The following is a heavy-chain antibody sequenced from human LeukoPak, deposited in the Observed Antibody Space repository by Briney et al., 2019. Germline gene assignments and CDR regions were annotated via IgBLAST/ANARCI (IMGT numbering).Heavy chain of an antibody. CDR3: ARGAGYSYLYQIDY. J-gene: IGHJ4*02. CDR2: ISYDGSNK. V-gene: IGHV3-30*04. D-gene: IGHD5-18*01. Sequence: GGSLRLSCAASGFNFRTFAMHWVRQTPGKGLEWVAVISYDGSNKHYADSVKGRFTISRDNSKNTLYLQMNSLRDEDTAVYYCARGAGYSYLYQIDYWGQGTLVTVSS. CDR1: GFNFRTFA.